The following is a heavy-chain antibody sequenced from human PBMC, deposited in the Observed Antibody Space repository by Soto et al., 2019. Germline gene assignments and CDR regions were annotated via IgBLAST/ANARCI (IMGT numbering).Heavy chain of an antibody. CDR1: GGSISSGGYY. J-gene: IGHJ4*02. Sequence: TLSLTCTVSGGSISSGGYYWSWIRQHPGKGLEWIGYIYYSGSTYYNPSLKSRVTISVDTSKNQFSLKLSSVTAADTAVYYCARDRFAGTLFDYWGQGTQVTVSS. CDR2: IYYSGST. V-gene: IGHV4-31*03. CDR3: ARDRFAGTLFDY. D-gene: IGHD6-13*01.